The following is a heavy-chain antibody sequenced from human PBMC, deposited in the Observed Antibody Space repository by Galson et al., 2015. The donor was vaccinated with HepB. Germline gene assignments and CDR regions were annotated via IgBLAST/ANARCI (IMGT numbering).Heavy chain of an antibody. J-gene: IGHJ6*02. CDR2: ISGGGGNT. CDR3: AKRLRHYPYDMDV. Sequence: FLRLPCAASGFIFNNYAMTWVRQPPGKGLEWVSSISGGGGNTFYSESVKGRFTISRDNSKNTLFLQMNSLRADDTAAYSCAKRLRHYPYDMDVWGPGTTVSVSS. CDR1: GFIFNNYA. D-gene: IGHD1-26*01. V-gene: IGHV3-23*01.